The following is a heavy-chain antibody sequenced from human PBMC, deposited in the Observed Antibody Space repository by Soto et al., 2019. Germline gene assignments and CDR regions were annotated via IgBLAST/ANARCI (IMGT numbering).Heavy chain of an antibody. CDR3: ARGPGLRFLEWLLGALDI. V-gene: IGHV4-59*01. D-gene: IGHD3-3*01. Sequence: LSLTCTVSGGSISSYYWSWIRQPPGKGLEWIGYIYYSGSTNYNPSLKSRVTISVDTSKNQFSLKLSSVTAADTAVYYCARGPGLRFLEWLLGALDIWGQGTMVTVSS. CDR2: IYYSGST. J-gene: IGHJ3*02. CDR1: GGSISSYY.